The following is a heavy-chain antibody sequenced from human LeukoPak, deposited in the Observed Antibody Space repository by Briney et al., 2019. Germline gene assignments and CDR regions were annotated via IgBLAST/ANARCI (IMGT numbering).Heavy chain of an antibody. J-gene: IGHJ4*02. V-gene: IGHV1-3*01. CDR3: ARDSMGDFDY. Sequence: ASVKVSCKASGYSFSTYTMNWVRQAPGQRLEWMGWINAGNGNTKYSQKFQGRVTITRDTSASTAYMEMRSLRSEDTAVYYCARDSMGDFDYWGQGTLVTVSS. D-gene: IGHD2-21*01. CDR1: GYSFSTYT. CDR2: INAGNGNT.